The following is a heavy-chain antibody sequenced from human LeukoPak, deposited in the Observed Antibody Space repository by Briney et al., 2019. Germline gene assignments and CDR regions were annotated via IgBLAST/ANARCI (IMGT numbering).Heavy chain of an antibody. CDR3: AEDLLWFGEPETEIDY. CDR2: ISGSGGST. Sequence: GGSLRLSCAASGFTFSSYAMSWVRQAPGKGLEWVSAISGSGGSTYYADSVKGRFTISRDNSKNTLYLQMNSLRAEDTAVYYCAEDLLWFGEPETEIDYWGQGTLVTVSS. D-gene: IGHD3-10*01. CDR1: GFTFSSYA. V-gene: IGHV3-23*01. J-gene: IGHJ4*02.